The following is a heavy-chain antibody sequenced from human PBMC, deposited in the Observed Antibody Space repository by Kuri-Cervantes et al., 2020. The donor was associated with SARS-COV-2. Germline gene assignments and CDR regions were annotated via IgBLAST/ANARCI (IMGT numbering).Heavy chain of an antibody. D-gene: IGHD3-22*01. CDR3: ARDGGGYYDSSGYYGQLGFDY. Sequence: GESLKISCAASGFTFSSYSMNWVRQAPGKGLEWVSYISSSSSTIYYADSGKGRFTISRDNAKNSLYLQMNSLRDEDTAVYYCARDGGGYYDSSGYYGQLGFDYWGQGTLVTVSS. CDR1: GFTFSSYS. J-gene: IGHJ4*02. V-gene: IGHV3-48*02. CDR2: ISSSSSTI.